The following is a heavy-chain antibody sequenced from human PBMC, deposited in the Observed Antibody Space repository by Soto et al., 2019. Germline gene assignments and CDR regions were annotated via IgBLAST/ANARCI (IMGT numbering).Heavy chain of an antibody. V-gene: IGHV4-34*01. D-gene: IGHD3-10*01. CDR3: ARTGPRYGSGSYYKTANWFDP. J-gene: IGHJ5*02. Sequence: SETLSLTCAVYGGSFSGYYWSWIRQPPGKGLEWIGEINHSGSTNYNPSLKSRVTISVDTSKNQFSLKLSSVTAADTAVYYCARTGPRYGSGSYYKTANWFDPWGQGTLVTVSS. CDR2: INHSGST. CDR1: GGSFSGYY.